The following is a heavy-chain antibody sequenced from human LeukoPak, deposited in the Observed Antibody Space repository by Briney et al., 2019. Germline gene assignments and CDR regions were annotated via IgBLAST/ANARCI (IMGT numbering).Heavy chain of an antibody. CDR2: IYYSGSS. Sequence: TSETLSLTCTVSGGSISSRSYYWGWIRQPPGKGLEWIGSIYYSGSSYYNPSLKSRVTISVDTSKNQFSLKLSSVTAADTAVYYCARLTEYQLLSAAFDIWGQGTMVTVSS. CDR1: GGSISSRSYY. V-gene: IGHV4-39*01. D-gene: IGHD2-2*01. J-gene: IGHJ3*02. CDR3: ARLTEYQLLSAAFDI.